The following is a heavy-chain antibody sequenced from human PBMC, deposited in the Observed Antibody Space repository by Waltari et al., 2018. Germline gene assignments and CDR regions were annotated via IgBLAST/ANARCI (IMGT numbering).Heavy chain of an antibody. CDR3: AIPGGGSGSYYTIDY. V-gene: IGHV1-46*01. CDR1: GYTFASYY. J-gene: IGHJ4*02. D-gene: IGHD3-10*01. CDR2: INPRGGST. Sequence: QVQLVQSGAEVKKPGASVKVSCKASGYTFASYYMHWVRQAPGQGLEWMGIINPRGGSTSYAQKFQGRVTMTRDTSTSTVYMELSSLRSEDTAVYYCAIPGGGSGSYYTIDYWGQGTLVTVSS.